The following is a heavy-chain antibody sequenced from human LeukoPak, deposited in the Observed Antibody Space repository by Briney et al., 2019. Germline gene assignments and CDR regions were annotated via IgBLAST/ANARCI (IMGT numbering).Heavy chain of an antibody. CDR1: GYTFTSYY. CDR3: ARGNGYSSGWSPYFDY. J-gene: IGHJ4*02. CDR2: INPSGGST. D-gene: IGHD6-19*01. Sequence: ASVKVPCKASGYTFTSYYMHWVRQAPGQGLEWMGIINPSGGSTSYAQKFQGRVTMTRDTSISTAYMELSRLRSDDTAVYYCARGNGYSSGWSPYFDYWGQGTLVTVSS. V-gene: IGHV1-46*01.